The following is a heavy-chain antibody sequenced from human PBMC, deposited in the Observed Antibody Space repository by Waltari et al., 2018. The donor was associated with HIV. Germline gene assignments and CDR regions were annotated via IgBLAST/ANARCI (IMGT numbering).Heavy chain of an antibody. CDR1: DYSITSSVNW. CDR2: MHHSGRS. V-gene: IGHV4-4*02. CDR3: ARGGYWKLDI. Sequence: QVQLQESGPGLVEPSGTLSLICAVSDYSITSSVNWWPWVRQPPGKGLEWIGEMHHSGRSNYNPSLESRVTMSVDKSKNQFSLNLSFVTAADTAVYYCARGGYWKLDIWGQGTMVTVSS. D-gene: IGHD1-1*01. J-gene: IGHJ3*02.